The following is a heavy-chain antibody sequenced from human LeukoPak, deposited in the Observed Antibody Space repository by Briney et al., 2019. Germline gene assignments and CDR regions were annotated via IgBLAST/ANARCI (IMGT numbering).Heavy chain of an antibody. J-gene: IGHJ3*02. CDR3: AKDLPELLGAFDI. V-gene: IGHV3-33*06. Sequence: AGGSLGLSCAASGFTFSSYGMHWVRQAPGKGLEWVAVIWYDGSNKYYADSVKGRFTISRDNSKNTLYLQMHSLRAEDTAVYYCAKDLPELLGAFDIWGQGTMVTVSS. D-gene: IGHD1-7*01. CDR2: IWYDGSNK. CDR1: GFTFSSYG.